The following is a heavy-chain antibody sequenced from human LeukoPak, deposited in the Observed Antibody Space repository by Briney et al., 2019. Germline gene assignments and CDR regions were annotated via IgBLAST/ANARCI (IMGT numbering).Heavy chain of an antibody. Sequence: GESLKISCNSSGYIYTSYWIGWVRQMPGKGLEWMGIIYPGDSDTRYSPSFQGQVTISADKSISTAYLQWSGLKASDTAVYFCAMARNGNFYWYFDYWGQGTLVTVSS. CDR3: AMARNGNFYWYFDY. CDR1: GYIYTSYW. D-gene: IGHD2-8*01. J-gene: IGHJ4*02. CDR2: IYPGDSDT. V-gene: IGHV5-51*01.